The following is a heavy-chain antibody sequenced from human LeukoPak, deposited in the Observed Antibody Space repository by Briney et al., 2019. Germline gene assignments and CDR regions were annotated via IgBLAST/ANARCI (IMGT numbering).Heavy chain of an antibody. J-gene: IGHJ1*01. Sequence: HPGGSLRLSCAASGFTFSSYWMSWVRQAPGKGLEWVANIKQDGSEKYYVDSVKGRFTISRDNAKNSLYPQMNSLRAEDTAVYYCARNIESIAAAGRRYFQHWGQGTLVTVSS. CDR1: GFTFSSYW. CDR2: IKQDGSEK. CDR3: ARNIESIAAAGRRYFQH. V-gene: IGHV3-7*01. D-gene: IGHD6-13*01.